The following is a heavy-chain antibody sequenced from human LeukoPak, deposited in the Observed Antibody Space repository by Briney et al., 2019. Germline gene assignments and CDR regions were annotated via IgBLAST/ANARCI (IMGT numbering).Heavy chain of an antibody. CDR1: GYTFTGYY. CDR2: INPNSGGT. J-gene: IGHJ4*02. V-gene: IGHV1-2*02. Sequence: ASVKVSCKASGYTFTGYYMHWVRQAPGQGLEWMGWINPNSGGTNYAQKFQGRVTMTRDTSISTAYMELSRLRSDDTAVYYCARADYHTAGEDFDYWGQGTLVTVSS. D-gene: IGHD4-11*01. CDR3: ARADYHTAGEDFDY.